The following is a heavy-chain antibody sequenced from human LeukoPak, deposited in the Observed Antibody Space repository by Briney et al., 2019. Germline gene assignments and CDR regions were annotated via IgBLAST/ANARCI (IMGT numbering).Heavy chain of an antibody. CDR2: FDPEDGET. V-gene: IGHV1-24*01. CDR3: AREGYCSGASCHSGAHFQH. D-gene: IGHD2-15*01. CDR1: GYTLTELS. Sequence: ASVKVSCKVSGYTLTELSMHWVRQAPGKGLEWMGGFDPEDGETIYAQKFQGRVTMTRDMSTSTVYMELSSLRSADTAVYYCAREGYCSGASCHSGAHFQHWGQGTLVTVSS. J-gene: IGHJ1*01.